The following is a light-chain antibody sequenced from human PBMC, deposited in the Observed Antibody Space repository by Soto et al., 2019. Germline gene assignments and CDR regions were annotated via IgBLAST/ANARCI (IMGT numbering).Light chain of an antibody. CDR3: QQFYSPPPP. V-gene: IGKV1-39*01. J-gene: IGKJ3*01. CDR2: AAS. CDR1: QSISSY. Sequence: DIQMTQSPSSLSASVGDRVTITCRASQSISSYLNWYQQKPGKAPKLLIYAASSLQSGVPSRFSGSGSGTNFPLTISSLQPGDFATYSCQQFYSPPPPFAPGQKVNIK.